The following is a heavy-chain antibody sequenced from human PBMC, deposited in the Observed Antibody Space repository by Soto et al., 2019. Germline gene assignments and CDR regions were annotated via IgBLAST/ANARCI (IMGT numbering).Heavy chain of an antibody. V-gene: IGHV4-61*01. Sequence: SETLSLTCTVSGGSVSSGSYYWSWIRQPPGKGLELIGYIYYSGSTNYNPSLKSRVTISVDTSKNQFSLKLSSVTAADTAVYYCARSSGLWALDYGGQGTLVPVSS. J-gene: IGHJ4*02. CDR3: ARSSGLWALDY. D-gene: IGHD2-8*02. CDR1: GGSVSSGSYY. CDR2: IYYSGST.